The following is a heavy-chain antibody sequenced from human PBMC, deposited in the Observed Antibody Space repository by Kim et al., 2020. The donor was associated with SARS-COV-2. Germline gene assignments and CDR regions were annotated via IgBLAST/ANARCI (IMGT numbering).Heavy chain of an antibody. CDR2: IYSGGST. D-gene: IGHD3-10*01. V-gene: IGHV3-66*01. J-gene: IGHJ3*02. CDR3: AREVGYYYGSGSYYRPRMAFDI. Sequence: GGSLRLSCAASGFTVSSNYMSWVRQAPGKGLEWVSVIYSGGSTYYADSVKGRFTISRDNSKNTLYLQMNSLRAEDTAVYYCAREVGYYYGSGSYYRPRMAFDIWGQGTMVTVSS. CDR1: GFTVSSNY.